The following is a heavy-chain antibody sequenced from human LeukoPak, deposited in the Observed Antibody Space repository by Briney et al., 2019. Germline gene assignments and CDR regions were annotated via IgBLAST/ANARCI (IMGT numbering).Heavy chain of an antibody. V-gene: IGHV3-30*18. D-gene: IGHD6-19*01. J-gene: IGHJ4*02. CDR3: AKDGGSGWGFDY. CDR2: ISYDGSNK. Sequence: GGSLRLSCAASGFTFSSYGMSWVRQAPGKGLEWVAVISYDGSNKYYADSVKGRFTISRDNSKNTLYLQMNSLRAEDTAVYYCAKDGGSGWGFDYWGQGTLVTVSS. CDR1: GFTFSSYG.